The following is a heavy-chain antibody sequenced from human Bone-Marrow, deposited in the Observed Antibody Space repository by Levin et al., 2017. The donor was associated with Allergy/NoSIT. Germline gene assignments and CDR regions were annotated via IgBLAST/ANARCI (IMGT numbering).Heavy chain of an antibody. Sequence: ETLSLTCAASGFTVSNNFMMWVRQAPGKGLEWVSLIYSGGSTYYADSVKGRFTISRDNSKNTLFLQMNSLRAEDTAVYYCARDGAAARTGSWGWGQGTLVTVSS. V-gene: IGHV3-53*01. CDR3: ARDGAAARTGSWG. D-gene: IGHD6-13*01. CDR1: GFTVSNNF. CDR2: IYSGGST. J-gene: IGHJ4*02.